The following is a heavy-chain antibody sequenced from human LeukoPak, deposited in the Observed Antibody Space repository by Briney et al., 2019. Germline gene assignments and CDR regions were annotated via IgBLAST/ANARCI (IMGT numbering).Heavy chain of an antibody. V-gene: IGHV3-74*01. CDR1: GFTFRSYW. D-gene: IGHD3-10*01. Sequence: GGSLRLSCAASGFTFRSYWMHWVREAPGKGLVWVSRINSDGSSTNYADSVKGRFTISRDNAKNTLHLQMNSLRAEDTAVYYCARGARGSGTASDYWGQGTLVTVSS. CDR3: ARGARGSGTASDY. CDR2: INSDGSST. J-gene: IGHJ4*02.